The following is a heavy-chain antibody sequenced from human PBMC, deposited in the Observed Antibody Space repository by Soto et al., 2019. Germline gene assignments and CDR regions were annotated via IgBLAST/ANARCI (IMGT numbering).Heavy chain of an antibody. CDR1: GFTVSSNY. J-gene: IGHJ4*02. D-gene: IGHD3-22*01. CDR3: TREGDGSGFFSDF. Sequence: HPGGSLRLSCAASGFTVSSNYMSWVRQAPGKGLEWVSVIYSGGSTYYADSVKGRFTISRDNSKNTLYLQMNSLRAEDTAVYYCTREGDGSGFFSDFWGQGALVTVSS. CDR2: IYSGGST. V-gene: IGHV3-66*01.